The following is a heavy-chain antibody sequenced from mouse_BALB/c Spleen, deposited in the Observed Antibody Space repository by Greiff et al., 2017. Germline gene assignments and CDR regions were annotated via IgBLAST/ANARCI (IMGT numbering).Heavy chain of an antibody. D-gene: IGHD2-3*01. J-gene: IGHJ4*01. Sequence: EVKLVESGGGLVQPGGSRKLSCAASGFTFSSFGMHWVRQAPEKGLEWVAYISSGSSTIYYADTVKGRFTISRDNPKNTLFLQMTSLRSEDTAMYYCARGGLYDGYYAAMDYWGQGTSVTVSS. CDR2: ISSGSSTI. CDR1: GFTFSSFG. CDR3: ARGGLYDGYYAAMDY. V-gene: IGHV5-17*02.